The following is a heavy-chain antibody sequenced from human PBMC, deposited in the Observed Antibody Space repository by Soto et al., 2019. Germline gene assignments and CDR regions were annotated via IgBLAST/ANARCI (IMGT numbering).Heavy chain of an antibody. Sequence: QVQLVQSGAEVKKPGASVRVSCKASGYSFTTYGVTWVRQAPGQCLEWMGWISTYNGDTRVAQQHQGRVTLTTATATNAAHMELRSLRSDDTAIYYCARTEGRSTRGDYWGQGTLVTVSS. V-gene: IGHV1-18*01. D-gene: IGHD2-8*01. CDR1: GYSFTTYG. CDR2: ISTYNGDT. CDR3: ARTEGRSTRGDY. J-gene: IGHJ4*02.